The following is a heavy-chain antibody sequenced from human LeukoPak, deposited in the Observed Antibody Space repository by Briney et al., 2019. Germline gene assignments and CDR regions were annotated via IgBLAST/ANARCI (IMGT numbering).Heavy chain of an antibody. CDR1: GGSITGYY. D-gene: IGHD3-22*01. Sequence: SETLSLTCTVSGGSITGYYWNWIRQPAGQGLEWLGRVYSSGVGNYNPSLTSRVTMSVDMSKNQFSLKLTSLTAADTAVYYCAREEFLHEIDSSGYFVYWGQGTLVTISS. CDR2: VYSSGVG. CDR3: AREEFLHEIDSSGYFVY. V-gene: IGHV4-4*07. J-gene: IGHJ4*02.